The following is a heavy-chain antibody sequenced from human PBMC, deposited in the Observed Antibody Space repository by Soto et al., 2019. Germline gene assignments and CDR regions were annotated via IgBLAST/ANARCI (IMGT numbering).Heavy chain of an antibody. CDR3: GGGEDSRSLTDYYYNYRAV. D-gene: IGHD6-6*01. Sequence: QVQLQESGPGLVKPSGTLSLTCAVSSGSISSSNWWSWVRQPPGKGLEWIGEIYHSGSTNYNPSLKSRVTKSVEKAKNQFSRRQSSVTAADTAVYYWGGGEDSRSLTDYYYNYRAVGGKGTTVPVSS. CDR1: SGSISSSNW. V-gene: IGHV4-4*02. CDR2: IYHSGST. J-gene: IGHJ6*03.